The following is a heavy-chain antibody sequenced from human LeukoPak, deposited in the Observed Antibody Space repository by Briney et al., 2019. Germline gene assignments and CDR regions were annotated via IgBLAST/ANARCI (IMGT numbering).Heavy chain of an antibody. CDR3: ARGGPYYGSGSYYRNWFDP. D-gene: IGHD3-10*01. CDR1: GYTFTSYD. V-gene: IGHV1-8*01. CDR2: MNPNSGNT. Sequence: ASVKVSCKASGYTFTSYDINWARQATGQGLEWMGWMNPNSGNTGYAQKFQGRVTMTRNTSISTAYMELSSLRSEDTAVYYCARGGPYYGSGSYYRNWFDPWGQGTLVTVSS. J-gene: IGHJ5*02.